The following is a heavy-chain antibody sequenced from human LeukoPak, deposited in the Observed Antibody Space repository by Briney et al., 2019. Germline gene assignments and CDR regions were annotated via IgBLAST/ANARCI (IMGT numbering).Heavy chain of an antibody. D-gene: IGHD3-22*01. CDR3: ARELDYDSSGTPGGYFDY. V-gene: IGHV1-2*02. J-gene: IGHJ4*02. CDR1: GYTFTGYY. CDR2: INPNSGGT. Sequence: GASVKVSCKASGYTFTGYYMHWVRQAPGQGLEWMGWINPNSGGTNYAQKFQGRVTMTRDTSISTAYMELSRLRSDDTAVYYCARELDYDSSGTPGGYFDYWGQGTLVTVSS.